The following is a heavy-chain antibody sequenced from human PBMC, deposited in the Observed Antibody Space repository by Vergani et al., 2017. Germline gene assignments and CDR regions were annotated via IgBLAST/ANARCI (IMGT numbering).Heavy chain of an antibody. CDR2: INHSGST. Sequence: QVQLQQWGAGLLKPSETLSLTCAVYGGSFSGYYWSWIRQPPGKGLEWIGEINHSGSTNYNPSLKSRVTISVDTSKNQFSLKLSSVTAADTAVYYCAREGSSSRGNDWGQGTLVTVSS. J-gene: IGHJ4*02. V-gene: IGHV4-34*01. CDR3: AREGSSSRGND. D-gene: IGHD6-13*01. CDR1: GGSFSGYY.